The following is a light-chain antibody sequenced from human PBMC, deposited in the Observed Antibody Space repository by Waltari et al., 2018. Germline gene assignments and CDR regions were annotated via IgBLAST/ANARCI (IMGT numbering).Light chain of an antibody. CDR3: QSYDSSLSVYV. CDR1: RPNIGACND. CDR2: GNK. J-gene: IGLJ1*01. Sequence: QSVLTQPPSVSGAPGPGVTISCTGSRPNIGACNDVQWYQQLPGTAPKVLIYGNKNRPSGVPERFSGSKSDTSASLAITGLQADDEGYYYCQSYDSSLSVYVFGTGTKVSVV. V-gene: IGLV1-40*01.